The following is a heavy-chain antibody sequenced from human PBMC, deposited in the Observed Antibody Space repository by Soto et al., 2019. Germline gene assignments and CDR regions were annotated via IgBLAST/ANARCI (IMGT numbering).Heavy chain of an antibody. D-gene: IGHD6-13*01. CDR2: ISISGNTI. CDR3: AREDSSWPYFDY. CDR1: GFTFSSYE. J-gene: IGHJ4*02. V-gene: IGHV3-48*03. Sequence: EVQLVESGGGLVQPGGSLRLSCAASGFTFSSYEMNWVRQAPGKGLEWVSYISISGNTIYYADSVKGRFTISRDNAKNSLYLQINSLRAEDTAVYYCAREDSSWPYFDYWGQETLVTVSS.